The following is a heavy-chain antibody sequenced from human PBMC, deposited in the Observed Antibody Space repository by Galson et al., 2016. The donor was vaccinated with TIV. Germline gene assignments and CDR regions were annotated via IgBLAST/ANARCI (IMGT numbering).Heavy chain of an antibody. J-gene: IGHJ4*02. CDR3: ARGRSGYFDY. Sequence: SLRLSGAASGFTFSSFWMSWVRQAPGKGLEWVTNIKQDGSERYYVDSVKGRFIISRDNAKNSVYLQMNSLRVEDTAVYYCARGRSGYFDYWGRGTLVAVSS. CDR2: IKQDGSER. V-gene: IGHV3-7*03. CDR1: GFTFSSFW. D-gene: IGHD3-3*01.